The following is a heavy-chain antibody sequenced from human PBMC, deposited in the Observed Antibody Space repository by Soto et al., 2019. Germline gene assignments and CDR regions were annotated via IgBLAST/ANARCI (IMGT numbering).Heavy chain of an antibody. J-gene: IGHJ6*02. CDR3: AMVRGVDPYYYYYGMDV. CDR1: GYSFTSYW. Sequence: PGESLKISCKGSGYSFTSYWFGWVRQMPGKGLEWMGIIYPGDSDTRYSPSFQGQVTISADKSISTAYLQWSSLKASDTAMYYCAMVRGVDPYYYYYGMDVWGQGTTVTVSS. V-gene: IGHV5-51*01. CDR2: IYPGDSDT. D-gene: IGHD3-10*01.